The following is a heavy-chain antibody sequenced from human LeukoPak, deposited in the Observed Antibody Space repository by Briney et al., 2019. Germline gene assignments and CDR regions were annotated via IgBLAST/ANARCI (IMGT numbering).Heavy chain of an antibody. CDR2: ISAGGGST. Sequence: LSGGSLRLSCAVSGFTFSSYSMNWVRQAPGKGLFWVSGISAGGGSTYYADSVKGRFSISRDNSRNTLYLQMNGLRAEDTAVYYCAKDAAGPEYWGQGTLVTVSS. V-gene: IGHV3-23*01. J-gene: IGHJ4*02. D-gene: IGHD6-13*01. CDR3: AKDAAGPEY. CDR1: GFTFSSYS.